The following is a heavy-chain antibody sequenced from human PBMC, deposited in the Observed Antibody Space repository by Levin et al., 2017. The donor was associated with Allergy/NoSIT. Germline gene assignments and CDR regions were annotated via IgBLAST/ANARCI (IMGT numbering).Heavy chain of an antibody. V-gene: IGHV3-23*01. J-gene: IGHJ4*02. D-gene: IGHD3-22*01. CDR1: GFTFSSYA. Sequence: LSLTCAASGFTFSSYAMSWVRQAPGKGLEWVSAISGSGGSTYYADSVKGRFTISRDNSKNTLYLQMNSLRAEDTAVYYCAKDGDVTMIEVSFDYWGQGTLVTVSS. CDR3: AKDGDVTMIEVSFDY. CDR2: ISGSGGST.